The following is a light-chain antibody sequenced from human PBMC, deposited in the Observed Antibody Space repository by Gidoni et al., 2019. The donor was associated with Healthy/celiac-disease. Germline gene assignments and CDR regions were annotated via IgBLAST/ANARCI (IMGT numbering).Light chain of an antibody. J-gene: IGKJ1*01. Sequence: AIRMTQSPSSFSASTGDRVTITCRASQGISSYLAWYQQKPGKAPKLLIYAASTLQSGVPSSFFGSGSGTDFTLTISCLQSEDFSAYYCQQYYSYPRTFGQGTKVEIK. CDR3: QQYYSYPRT. CDR2: AAS. V-gene: IGKV1-8*01. CDR1: QGISSY.